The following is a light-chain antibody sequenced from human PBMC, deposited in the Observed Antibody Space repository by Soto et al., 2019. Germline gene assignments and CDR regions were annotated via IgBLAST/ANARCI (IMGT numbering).Light chain of an antibody. Sequence: QSALTQPTSVSGSPGQSVTISCTGTSSDIGRYKHVSWYQQPPNTAPKLMIYDVYNRPSGVPGRFSGSKSGNTASLTISWLQAEDEAGYYCISYTGSSTLVIFGGGTTLTVL. CDR1: SSDIGRYKH. J-gene: IGLJ2*01. CDR2: DVY. CDR3: ISYTGSSTLVI. V-gene: IGLV2-18*02.